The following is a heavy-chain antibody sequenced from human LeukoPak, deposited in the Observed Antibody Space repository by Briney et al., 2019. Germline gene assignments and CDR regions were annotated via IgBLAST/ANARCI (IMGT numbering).Heavy chain of an antibody. D-gene: IGHD2/OR15-2a*01. CDR3: ARVTTSDTNDAFDI. Sequence: SETLSLTCAVSGDSISSGSYSWSWIRQPPGKGLEWIGYIYYSGSTYYNPSLKSRVTISVDTSKNQFSLKLSSVTAADTAVYYCARVTTSDTNDAFDIWGQGTMVTVSS. J-gene: IGHJ3*02. V-gene: IGHV4-30-4*01. CDR2: IYYSGST. CDR1: GDSISSGSYS.